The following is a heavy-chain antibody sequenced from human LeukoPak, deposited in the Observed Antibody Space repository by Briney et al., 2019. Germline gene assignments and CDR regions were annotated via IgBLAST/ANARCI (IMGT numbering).Heavy chain of an antibody. Sequence: GGSLRLSCAASGFTFSSYGMHWVRQAPGKGLEWVAFIRYDGSNKYYADSVKGRFTISRDNSKNTLYLQMSSLRAEDTAVYYCAKDRISGYSLDYWGQGTLVTVSS. CDR2: IRYDGSNK. CDR1: GFTFSSYG. CDR3: AKDRISGYSLDY. V-gene: IGHV3-30*02. J-gene: IGHJ4*02. D-gene: IGHD3-22*01.